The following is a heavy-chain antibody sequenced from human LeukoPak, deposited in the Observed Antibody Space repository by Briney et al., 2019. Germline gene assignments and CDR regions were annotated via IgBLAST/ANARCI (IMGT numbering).Heavy chain of an antibody. D-gene: IGHD3-10*01. J-gene: IGHJ5*02. CDR2: INPDSGDT. Sequence: ASVNVSCKASGYTFTGYYIHWVRQAPGQGLEWMGWINPDSGDTNYAQRFQGRVTMTRDTSISTAYMELSSLRYDDTAVYYCATNILVRDIINWFDPWGQGTLVTVSS. CDR3: ATNILVRDIINWFDP. CDR1: GYTFTGYY. V-gene: IGHV1-2*02.